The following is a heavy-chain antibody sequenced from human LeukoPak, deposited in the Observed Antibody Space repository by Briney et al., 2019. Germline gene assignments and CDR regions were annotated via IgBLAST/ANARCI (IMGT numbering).Heavy chain of an antibody. J-gene: IGHJ4*02. V-gene: IGHV1-18*01. CDR1: VYTFTSYR. CDR3: ARITHRDGDHLDY. Sequence: ASVKLSCKASVYTFTSYRISWVRQAPGQGREWMGWIRAYNGNQNYVQNFQGSVTMTTDSSTSTAYMELRSLRSADTAVFYCARITHRDGDHLDYWGQGTLVTVSS. D-gene: IGHD4-17*01. CDR2: IRAYNGNQ.